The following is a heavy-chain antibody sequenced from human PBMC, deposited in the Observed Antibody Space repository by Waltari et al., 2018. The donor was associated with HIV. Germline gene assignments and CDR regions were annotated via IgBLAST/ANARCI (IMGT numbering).Heavy chain of an antibody. CDR1: GGSISSGSYY. D-gene: IGHD1-1*01. CDR2: IYTSGST. Sequence: QVQLQESGPGLVKPSQTLSLTCTVSGGSISSGSYYWSWIRQPAGKGLEWIGRIYTSGSTNYNPSLKSRVTISVDTSKNQFSLKLSSVTAADTAVYYCARGYKPLMTQGAAFDIWGQGTMVTVSS. J-gene: IGHJ3*02. V-gene: IGHV4-61*02. CDR3: ARGYKPLMTQGAAFDI.